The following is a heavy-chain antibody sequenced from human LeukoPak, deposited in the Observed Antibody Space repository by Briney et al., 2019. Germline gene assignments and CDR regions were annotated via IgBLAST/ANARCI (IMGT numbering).Heavy chain of an antibody. D-gene: IGHD1-26*01. CDR2: INPDGSVT. CDR1: EFSW. Sequence: GGSLRLSCAASEFSWMHWVRQAPGKGLVWVSRINPDGSVTSYADAVKGRFTISRDNAMNTLYLQMNSLRAEDTAAYYCARVPRGSYSFDYWGQGTLVTVSS. J-gene: IGHJ4*02. V-gene: IGHV3-74*01. CDR3: ARVPRGSYSFDY.